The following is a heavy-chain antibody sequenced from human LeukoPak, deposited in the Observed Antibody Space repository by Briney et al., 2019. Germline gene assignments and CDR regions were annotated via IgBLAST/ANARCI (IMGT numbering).Heavy chain of an antibody. CDR3: AKGTVGH. D-gene: IGHD1-1*01. J-gene: IGHJ4*02. Sequence: PGGSLRLCCAASGFTFSSYGMHWVRQAPGKGLEWVAVISYDGSNKYYADSVKGRFTISRDNSKNTLYLQMNSLRAEDTAVYYCAKGTVGHWGQGTLVTVSS. V-gene: IGHV3-30*18. CDR1: GFTFSSYG. CDR2: ISYDGSNK.